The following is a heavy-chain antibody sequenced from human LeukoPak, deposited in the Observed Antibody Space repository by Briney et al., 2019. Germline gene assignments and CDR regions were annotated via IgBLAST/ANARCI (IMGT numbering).Heavy chain of an antibody. J-gene: IGHJ4*02. CDR3: AKNYYDSSGYYSGGDYFDY. D-gene: IGHD3-22*01. CDR2: IYHSGRT. Sequence: SETLSLTCTGSGGSISSSNWWSWVRQPPGKGLEWIGEIYHSGRTNYNPSLKSRVTISVDKSKNQFSLKLSSVTAADTAVYYCAKNYYDSSGYYSGGDYFDYWGRGTLVTVSS. CDR1: GGSISSSNW. V-gene: IGHV4-4*02.